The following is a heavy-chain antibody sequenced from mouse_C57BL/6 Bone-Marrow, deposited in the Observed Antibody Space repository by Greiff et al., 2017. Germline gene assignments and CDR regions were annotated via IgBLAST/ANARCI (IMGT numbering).Heavy chain of an antibody. CDR2: IFPGSGST. CDR3: ARGGSSGLFAY. V-gene: IGHV1-56*01. Sequence: VKLVESGPELVRPGASVKISCKAPGYTFTSHWMQWVRQRPGQGLEWVGEIFPGSGSTYYIEKFKGKATLTVDTSYSTDYMQLSSLTSEDAAVDFCARGGSSGLFAYWGQGTLVTVSA. D-gene: IGHD3-2*02. J-gene: IGHJ3*01. CDR1: GYTFTSHW.